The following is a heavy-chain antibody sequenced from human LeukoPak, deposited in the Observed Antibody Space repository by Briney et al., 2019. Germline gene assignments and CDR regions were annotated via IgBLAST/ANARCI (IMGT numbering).Heavy chain of an antibody. J-gene: IGHJ3*02. CDR3: ANSPVYYDILTGPQREGAFDI. V-gene: IGHV3-23*01. Sequence: GGSLRLSCAASGFTFSSYAMSWVRQAPGKGLEWVSAISGSGGSTYYADSVKGRFTISRDNSKNTLYLQMDSLRAEDTAVYYCANSPVYYDILTGPQREGAFDIWGQGTMVTVSS. CDR2: ISGSGGST. D-gene: IGHD3-9*01. CDR1: GFTFSSYA.